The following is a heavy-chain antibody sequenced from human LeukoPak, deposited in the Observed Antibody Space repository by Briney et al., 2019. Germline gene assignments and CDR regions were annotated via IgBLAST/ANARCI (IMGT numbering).Heavy chain of an antibody. J-gene: IGHJ3*02. Sequence: GVSVKVSCKASGYTFTGYYMHWVRQAPGQGLEWMGRINPNSGGTNYAQKFQGRVTMTRDTSISTAYMELSRLRSDDTAVYYCASKDIVVVPAAIRAYCGGDCYPDDAFDIWGQGTMVTVSS. CDR2: INPNSGGT. CDR1: GYTFTGYY. D-gene: IGHD2-2*01. CDR3: ASKDIVVVPAAIRAYCGGDCYPDDAFDI. V-gene: IGHV1-2*06.